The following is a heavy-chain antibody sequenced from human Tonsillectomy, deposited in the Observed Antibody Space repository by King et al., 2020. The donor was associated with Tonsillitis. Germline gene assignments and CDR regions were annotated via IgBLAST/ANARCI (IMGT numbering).Heavy chain of an antibody. Sequence: VQLVESGGGVVRPGGSLRLSCAASGFTFDDFGMSWVRQAPGKGLEWVSSINWNGAGTGYADSVQGRFTISRDNAKNSLYLQMNSLRAEDTAMYHCARSSYTRSSGPVDYWGRGTLVTVSS. CDR2: INWNGAGT. CDR3: ARSSYTRSSGPVDY. J-gene: IGHJ4*02. D-gene: IGHD6-6*01. V-gene: IGHV3-20*01. CDR1: GFTFDDFG.